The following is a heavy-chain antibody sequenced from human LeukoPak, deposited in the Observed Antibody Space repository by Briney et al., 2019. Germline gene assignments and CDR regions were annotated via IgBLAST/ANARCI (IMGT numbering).Heavy chain of an antibody. CDR2: ISYDGSNK. D-gene: IGHD3-10*01. CDR3: AALLFGELLPPLDAFDI. CDR1: GFTFSSYG. Sequence: PGRSLRLSCAASGFTFSSYGMHWVRQAPGKGLEWVAVISYDGSNKYYADSVKGRFTISRDNSKNTLYLQMNSLRAEDTAVYYCAALLFGELLPPLDAFDIWGQGTMVTVSS. V-gene: IGHV3-30*03. J-gene: IGHJ3*02.